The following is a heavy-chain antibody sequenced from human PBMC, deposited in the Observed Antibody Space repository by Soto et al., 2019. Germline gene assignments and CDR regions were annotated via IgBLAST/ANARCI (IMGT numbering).Heavy chain of an antibody. CDR1: GFTFGAYA. CDR2: IRSKAYGGTT. V-gene: IGHV3-49*04. Sequence: GGSLRLSCTASGFTFGAYAMTWVRQAPGKGLEWVGFIRSKAYGGTTEYAASVKGRFTISRDDSKDIAYLQMNSLKTEDTAVYYCTREEGGVVDVWGQGTTVTVSS. J-gene: IGHJ6*02. D-gene: IGHD6-25*01. CDR3: TREEGGVVDV.